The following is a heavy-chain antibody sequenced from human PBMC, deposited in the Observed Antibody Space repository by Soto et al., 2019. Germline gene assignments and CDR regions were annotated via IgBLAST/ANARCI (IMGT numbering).Heavy chain of an antibody. Sequence: EVQLVESGGGLVQPGGSLRLSCAASGLIFSNYKMHWVRQAPGKGLVWVSRINTDGSIIDYADSVKGRFTVSRDNAKNTLYLQMNSLRAGDTAVYYCARDTDGLHYWGQGTLVTVSS. V-gene: IGHV3-74*01. CDR3: ARDTDGLHY. CDR2: INTDGSII. J-gene: IGHJ4*02. CDR1: GLIFSNYK.